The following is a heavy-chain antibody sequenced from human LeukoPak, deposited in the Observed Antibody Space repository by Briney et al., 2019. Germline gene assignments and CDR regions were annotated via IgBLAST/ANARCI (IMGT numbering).Heavy chain of an antibody. D-gene: IGHD2-2*01. CDR3: ARGDCSSTICYSPMDV. J-gene: IGHJ6*03. CDR1: GYSISSGYY. V-gene: IGHV4-38-2*02. CDR2: IYHSGST. Sequence: PSETLSLTCTVSGYSISSGYYWGWIRQPPGKGLEWIGSIYHSGSTYYNPSLKSRVTISVDTSKNQFSLKLSSVTAADTAVYYCARGDCSSTICYSPMDVWGKGTTVTGSS.